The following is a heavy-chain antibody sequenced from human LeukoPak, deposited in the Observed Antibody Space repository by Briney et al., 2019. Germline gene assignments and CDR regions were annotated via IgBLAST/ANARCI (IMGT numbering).Heavy chain of an antibody. CDR2: IYTSGST. J-gene: IGHJ3*02. Sequence: SETLSLTCTVSCGSISSYYWSWIRQPAGKGLEWIGRIYTSGSTNYNPSLKSRVTMSVDTSKNQFSLELSSVTAADTAVYYCARGRYYYGSGTFGVIWGQGTMVTVSS. CDR3: ARGRYYYGSGTFGVI. V-gene: IGHV4-4*07. CDR1: CGSISSYY. D-gene: IGHD3-10*01.